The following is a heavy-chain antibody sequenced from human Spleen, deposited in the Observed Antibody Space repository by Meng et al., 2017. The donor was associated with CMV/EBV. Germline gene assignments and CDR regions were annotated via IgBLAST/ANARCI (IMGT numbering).Heavy chain of an antibody. V-gene: IGHV4-61*01. J-gene: IGHJ4*01. D-gene: IGHD4/OR15-4a*01. CDR1: GGSISTISSYY. CDR2: IYYSRST. CDR3: ASVPLGVPTMKH. Sequence: SETLSLTCTVSGGSISTISSYYWNWIRQPPGRGLEWIGFIYYSRSTNYNPSFESRVTISVDTSKNQVSLKLTSVTAADTAVYYCASVPLGVPTMKHWGHGTLVTVSS.